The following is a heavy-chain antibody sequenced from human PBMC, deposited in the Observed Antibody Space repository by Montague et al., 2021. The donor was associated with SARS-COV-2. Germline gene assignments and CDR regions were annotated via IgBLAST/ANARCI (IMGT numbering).Heavy chain of an antibody. J-gene: IGHJ6*03. Sequence: SETLSLTCAVYGGSFSVYYWSWIRQPPGKGLEWIGEINHSGSTNYNPSLKSRVTISVDTPKNQVSLKLSSVTAADTAVYYCARMRFFDWPPHYYMDVWGKGTRSPSP. CDR2: INHSGST. V-gene: IGHV4-34*01. CDR1: GGSFSVYY. D-gene: IGHD3-9*01. CDR3: ARMRFFDWPPHYYMDV.